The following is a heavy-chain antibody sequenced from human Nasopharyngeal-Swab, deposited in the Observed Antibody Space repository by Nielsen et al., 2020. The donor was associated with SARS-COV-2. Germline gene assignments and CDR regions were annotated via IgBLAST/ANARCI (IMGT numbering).Heavy chain of an antibody. J-gene: IGHJ6*03. CDR2: LYHGGNT. CDR1: GGFFRSSNW. V-gene: IGHV4-4*02. D-gene: IGHD1-26*01. CDR3: ARAQRGLAATIFYDYMDV. Sequence: SETLSLTCYVSGGFFRSSNWWTWVRQPPGKGLEWFGELYHGGNTNYNPSLTSRVIISVDKSKNQFSLELTSVTATDTAVYYCARAQRGLAATIFYDYMDVWGKGTPVTVSS.